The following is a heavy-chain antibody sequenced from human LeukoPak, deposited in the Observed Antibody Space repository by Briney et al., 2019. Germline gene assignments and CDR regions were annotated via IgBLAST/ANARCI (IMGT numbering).Heavy chain of an antibody. CDR1: GYSFPSYW. J-gene: IGHJ4*02. Sequence: GESLKISCQVSGYSFPSYWITWVRQVPGKGLEWMGRIAPSDSYTNYNPSFEGHVTMSVEKSITTVYLQWSSLKASDTAMYYCARFVRDAYFDYWGQGTLVTVSS. CDR3: ARFVRDAYFDY. CDR2: IAPSDSYT. V-gene: IGHV5-10-1*01. D-gene: IGHD6-6*01.